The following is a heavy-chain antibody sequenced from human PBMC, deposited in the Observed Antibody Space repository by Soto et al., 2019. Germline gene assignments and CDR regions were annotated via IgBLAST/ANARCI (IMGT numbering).Heavy chain of an antibody. CDR3: VRDRDLYRDMFHADL. Sequence: GGSLRLSCAASGFTFSSYSMNWVRQAPGKGLEWVSYISSSSSTIYYADSVKGRFTISRDNAKNSLNLQMNSLRDEDSAVYFCVRDRDLYRDMFHADLWGQGTLVTVPQ. J-gene: IGHJ4*01. V-gene: IGHV3-48*02. CDR2: ISSSSSTI. CDR1: GFTFSSYS. D-gene: IGHD3-10*02.